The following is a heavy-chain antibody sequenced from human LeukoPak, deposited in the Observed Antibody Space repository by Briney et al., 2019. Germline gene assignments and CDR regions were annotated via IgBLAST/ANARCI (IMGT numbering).Heavy chain of an antibody. CDR3: ARGIPDGYTLII. CDR1: GGTFSSYA. D-gene: IGHD5-24*01. J-gene: IGHJ3*02. CDR2: IIPIFGTA. V-gene: IGHV1-69*05. Sequence: SVKVSCKASGGTFSSYAISWVRQAPGQGLEWMGRIIPIFGTANYAQKFQGRVTITTDESTSTAYMELSSLRSEDTAVYYCARGIPDGYTLIIWGQGTMVTVSS.